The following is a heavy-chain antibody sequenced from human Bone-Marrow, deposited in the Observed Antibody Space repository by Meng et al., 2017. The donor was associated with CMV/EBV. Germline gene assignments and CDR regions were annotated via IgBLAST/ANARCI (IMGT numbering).Heavy chain of an antibody. CDR1: GFTFSSYE. J-gene: IGHJ4*02. V-gene: IGHV3-48*03. CDR3: AREVVDPFYFDF. D-gene: IGHD2-15*01. Sequence: GASLNISCAASGFTFSSYEMNWVRQAPGKGLEWVSYISSSGSTIYYADSVKGRFTISRDNAKNSLYLLMNSLRAEDTAVYYCAREVVDPFYFDFWGQGTLVTVSS. CDR2: ISSSGSTI.